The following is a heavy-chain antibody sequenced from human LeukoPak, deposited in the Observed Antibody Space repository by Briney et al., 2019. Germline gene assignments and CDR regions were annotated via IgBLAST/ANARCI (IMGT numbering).Heavy chain of an antibody. D-gene: IGHD2-21*02. CDR1: GGTFSSYA. Sequence: ASVKVSCKASGGTFSSYAINWVRQAPGQGLEWMGGIIPIFSIANYAQKFQGRVTISADESTSTAYMELSSLRSEDTAVYYCAREVVVTAIPGYFDYWGQGTLVTVSS. V-gene: IGHV1-69*13. J-gene: IGHJ4*02. CDR2: IIPIFSIA. CDR3: AREVVVTAIPGYFDY.